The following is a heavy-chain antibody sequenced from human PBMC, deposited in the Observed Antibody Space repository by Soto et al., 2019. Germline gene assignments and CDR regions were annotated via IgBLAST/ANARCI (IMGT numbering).Heavy chain of an antibody. V-gene: IGHV3-7*03. CDR1: GFTFSMYS. CDR2: IPQDGVDG. J-gene: IGHJ6*02. CDR3: ARDHLILPAHDFFYGSDV. D-gene: IGHD2-21*02. Sequence: GGSLRLSCEVSGFTFSMYSMSWVRQTPGKGLEWVAKIPQDGVDGHYADSVKGRFTISRDNGKNSLYLQMNNLRAEDTAVYYCARDHLILPAHDFFYGSDVWGRGATVTVSS.